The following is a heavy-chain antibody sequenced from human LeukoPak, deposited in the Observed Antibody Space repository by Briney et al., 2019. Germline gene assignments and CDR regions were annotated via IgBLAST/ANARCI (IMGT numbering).Heavy chain of an antibody. CDR3: ARWGRYGAGDY. CDR2: IYSGGRA. CDR1: GYTVSSNY. D-gene: IGHD3-16*01. Sequence: PGGSLRLSCGASGYTVSSNYMSWVRQAPGKGLEWVSVIYSGGRAYYADSVKGRFTISRDNSKNTLYLQMNSLRAEDTAVYYCARWGRYGAGDYWGQGTLVTVSS. J-gene: IGHJ4*02. V-gene: IGHV3-66*01.